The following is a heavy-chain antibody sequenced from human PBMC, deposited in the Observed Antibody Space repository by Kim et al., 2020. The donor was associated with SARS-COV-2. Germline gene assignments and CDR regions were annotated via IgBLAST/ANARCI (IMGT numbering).Heavy chain of an antibody. Sequence: GGSLRLSCAASGFTFSSYSMNWVRQAPGKGLEWVSYISSSSSTIYYADSVKGRFTISRDNAKNSLYLQMNSLRDEDTAVYYCARRSIVVVPAATNSPLYDYWGQGTLVTVSS. D-gene: IGHD2-2*01. CDR1: GFTFSSYS. CDR3: ARRSIVVVPAATNSPLYDY. CDR2: ISSSSSTI. J-gene: IGHJ4*02. V-gene: IGHV3-48*02.